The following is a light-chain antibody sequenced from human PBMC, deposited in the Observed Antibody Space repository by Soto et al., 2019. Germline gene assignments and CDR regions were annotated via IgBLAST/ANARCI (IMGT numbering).Light chain of an antibody. Sequence: QSALTQPASVSGSPGQSITIPCTGSSIDIGLYTFVSWYQKHPGKAPKLLIYDVSYRPSGISDRFSGSKSGNTASLTISGLQPEDEADYYCSSYGATSTLFGGGTKVTVL. J-gene: IGLJ2*01. CDR2: DVS. CDR3: SSYGATSTL. CDR1: SIDIGLYTF. V-gene: IGLV2-14*03.